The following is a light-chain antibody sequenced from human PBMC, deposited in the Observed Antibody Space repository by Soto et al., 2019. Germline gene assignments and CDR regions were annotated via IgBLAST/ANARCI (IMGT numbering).Light chain of an antibody. CDR3: QHFGGTTFT. J-gene: IGKJ5*01. CDR1: QSISSND. Sequence: EIVLTHSPGTLSLSPWERATLSCRASQSISSNDLAWFQQKPGQAPRLLIYGASTRATGIPDRFSGSGSGTHFTPTISRLEPGDFAVYYCQHFGGTTFTFGQGTRLEIK. CDR2: GAS. V-gene: IGKV3-20*01.